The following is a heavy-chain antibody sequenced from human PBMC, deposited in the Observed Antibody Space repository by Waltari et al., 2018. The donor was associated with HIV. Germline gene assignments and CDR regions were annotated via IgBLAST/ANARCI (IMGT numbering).Heavy chain of an antibody. D-gene: IGHD3-10*01. Sequence: QVQLVQSGAGVKKTGSSVKVSCKASGGAFVSHPFNWVRQAPGQGLEWMGRAIPMFGTANYARKFQGRVTITADKSTTTAYMELNGLRIDDTAVYYCASARETMGVDFDSWGQGTLVTVS. V-gene: IGHV1-69*08. CDR2: AIPMFGTA. CDR1: GGAFVSHP. CDR3: ASARETMGVDFDS. J-gene: IGHJ5*01.